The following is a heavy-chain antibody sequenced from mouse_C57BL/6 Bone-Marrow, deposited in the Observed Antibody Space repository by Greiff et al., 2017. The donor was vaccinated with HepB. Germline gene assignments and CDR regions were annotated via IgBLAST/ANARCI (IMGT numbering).Heavy chain of an antibody. J-gene: IGHJ2*01. D-gene: IGHD1-1*01. V-gene: IGHV1-81*01. Sequence: QVQLQQSGAELARPGASVKLSCKASGYTFTSYGISWVKQRTGQGLEWIGEIYPRSGNTYYNEKFKGKGTLTADKSSSTAYMELRSLTSEDSAVYFCARSAYYYGSSLDYWGQGTTLTVSS. CDR2: IYPRSGNT. CDR3: ARSAYYYGSSLDY. CDR1: GYTFTSYG.